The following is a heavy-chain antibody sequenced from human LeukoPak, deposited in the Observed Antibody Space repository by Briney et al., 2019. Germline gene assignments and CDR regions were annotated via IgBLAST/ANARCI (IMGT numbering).Heavy chain of an antibody. CDR2: FIPIFGTA. V-gene: IGHV1-69*01. J-gene: IGHJ4*02. CDR1: GGTFSSYA. D-gene: IGHD6-13*01. CDR3: ARQAETGRSSSSGFDY. Sequence: SVKVSCKASGGTFSSYAISWVRQAPGQGLEWMGGFIPIFGTANYAQKFQGRVTITADESTSTAYMELSSLRSEDTAVYYCARQAETGRSSSSGFDYWGQGTLVTVSS.